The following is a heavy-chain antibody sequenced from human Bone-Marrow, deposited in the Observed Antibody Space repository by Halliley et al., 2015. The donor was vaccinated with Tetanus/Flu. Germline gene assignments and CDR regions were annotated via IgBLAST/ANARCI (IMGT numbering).Heavy chain of an antibody. CDR2: IDGSGST. CDR3: ARGVPHASGYFGD. J-gene: IGHJ4*02. D-gene: IGHD3-22*01. Sequence: WIGEIDGSGSTNYSPSLKSRVPISLETAKNQFSLKLSSVPAADTAIYYCARGVPHASGYFGDWGQGTLVTVSS. V-gene: IGHV4-34*01.